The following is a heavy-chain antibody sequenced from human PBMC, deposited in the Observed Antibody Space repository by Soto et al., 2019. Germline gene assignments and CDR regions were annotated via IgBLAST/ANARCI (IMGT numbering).Heavy chain of an antibody. CDR3: TTDLGTGTTSLMYYFDY. CDR1: GFTFSNAW. V-gene: IGHV3-15*07. CDR2: IKSKTDGGTT. Sequence: EVQLVESGGGLVKPGGSLRLSCAASGFTFSNAWMNWVRQAPGKGLEWVGRIKSKTDGGTTDYAAPVKGRFTISRDDTKNTLYLQMNSLKTEDTAVYYCTTDLGTGTTSLMYYFDYWGQGTLVTVSS. J-gene: IGHJ4*02. D-gene: IGHD1-7*01.